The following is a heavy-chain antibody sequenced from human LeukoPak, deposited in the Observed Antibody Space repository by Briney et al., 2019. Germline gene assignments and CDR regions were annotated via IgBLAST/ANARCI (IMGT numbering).Heavy chain of an antibody. CDR1: GGSISSYY. J-gene: IGHJ4*02. CDR3: ARLRYRIPASRLDY. CDR2: INHSGST. Sequence: PSETLSLTCTVSGGSISSYYWSWIRQPPGKGLEWIGEINHSGSTNYNPSLKSRVTISVDTPKNQFSLKLSSVTAADTAVYYGARLRYRIPASRLDYWGQGTLVTVSS. D-gene: IGHD6-13*01. V-gene: IGHV4-34*01.